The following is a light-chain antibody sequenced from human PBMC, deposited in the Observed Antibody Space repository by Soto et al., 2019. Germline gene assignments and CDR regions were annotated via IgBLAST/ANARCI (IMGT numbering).Light chain of an antibody. J-gene: IGKJ3*01. CDR1: QSVSSY. CDR3: QQYGSY. CDR2: GAS. V-gene: IGKV3-20*01. Sequence: EIVLTQSPSTLSLSPGERATLSCRASQSVSSYLAWYQQKPGQAPRLLIYGASSRATGIPDRFSGSGSGTDFTLTISRLKPEDFAVYYCQQYGSYFGPGTKVDIK.